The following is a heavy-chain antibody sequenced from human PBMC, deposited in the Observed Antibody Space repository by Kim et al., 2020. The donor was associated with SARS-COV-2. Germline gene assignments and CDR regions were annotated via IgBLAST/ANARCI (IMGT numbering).Heavy chain of an antibody. CDR3: AKGGVYYYASSGYYLGYYYGMDV. J-gene: IGHJ6*02. D-gene: IGHD3-22*01. CDR2: ITWNSGTR. CDR1: GFTFDDYA. V-gene: IGHV3-9*01. Sequence: GGSLRLSCAASGFTFDDYAMHWVRQAPGKGLEWVSCITWNSGTRGYADSVKGRFTISRDNAKNSLYLQMNSLRAEDTALYYCAKGGVYYYASSGYYLGYYYGMDVWGQGTTVTVSS.